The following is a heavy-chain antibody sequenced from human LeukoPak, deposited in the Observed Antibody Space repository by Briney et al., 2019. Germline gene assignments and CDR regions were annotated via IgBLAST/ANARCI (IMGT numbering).Heavy chain of an antibody. CDR1: GGSFSGYY. CDR2: INHSGST. CDR3: ARGTALRFLEWLTRPKSYGMDV. Sequence: SETLSLTCAVYGGSFSGYYWSWIRQPPGKGLEWIGEINHSGSTNYNPSLKSRVTISVDTSKNQFSLKLSSVTAADTAVYYCARGTALRFLEWLTRPKSYGMDVWGQGTTVTVSS. V-gene: IGHV4-34*01. J-gene: IGHJ6*02. D-gene: IGHD3-3*01.